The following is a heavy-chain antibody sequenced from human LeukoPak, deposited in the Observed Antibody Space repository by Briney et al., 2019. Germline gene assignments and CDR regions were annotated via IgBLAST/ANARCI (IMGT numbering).Heavy chain of an antibody. CDR1: GFTFSSYW. CDR3: ARDRGTGYCSGGSCYSYYMDV. J-gene: IGHJ6*03. CDR2: IKQDGSEK. D-gene: IGHD2-15*01. V-gene: IGHV3-7*01. Sequence: PGGSLRLSCAASGFTFSSYWMSWVRQAPGKGLEWVANIKQDGSEKYYVDSVKGRFTISRDNAKNSLYLQMNSLRAEDTAVYYCARDRGTGYCSGGSCYSYYMDVWGKGTTVTVSS.